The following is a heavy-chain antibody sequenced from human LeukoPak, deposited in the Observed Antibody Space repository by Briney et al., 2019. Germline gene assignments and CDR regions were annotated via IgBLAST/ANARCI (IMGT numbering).Heavy chain of an antibody. CDR1: GYTFTSYG. D-gene: IGHD5-12*01. J-gene: IGHJ6*03. V-gene: IGHV1-18*01. CDR3: ARDGGYSGYSLGFDYYYYMDV. Sequence: ASVKVSCKASGYTFTSYGISWVRQAPGQGLEWMGWISAYNGNTNYAQKLQGKVTMTTDTSTSTAYMELRSLRSDDTAVYYCARDGGYSGYSLGFDYYYYMDVWGKGTTVTVSS. CDR2: ISAYNGNT.